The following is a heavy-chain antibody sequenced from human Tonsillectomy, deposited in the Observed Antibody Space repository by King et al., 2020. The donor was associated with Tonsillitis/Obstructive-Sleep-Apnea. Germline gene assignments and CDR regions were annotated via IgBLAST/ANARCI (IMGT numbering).Heavy chain of an antibody. Sequence: VQLQESGPGLVKPSETLSLTCTDSGGSISGYYWSWIRQPPGKGLEWIGYIYHSGSTNYNPSLKSRVTISVDTSKNQVSLKLSSVTAADTAVYYCARELGGGAFDIWGQGTMVTVSS. CDR2: IYHSGST. CDR3: ARELGGGAFDI. CDR1: GGSISGYY. J-gene: IGHJ3*02. V-gene: IGHV4-59*01. D-gene: IGHD3-16*01.